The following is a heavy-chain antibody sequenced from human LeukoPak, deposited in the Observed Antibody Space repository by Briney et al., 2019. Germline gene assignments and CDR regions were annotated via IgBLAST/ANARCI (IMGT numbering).Heavy chain of an antibody. J-gene: IGHJ5*02. V-gene: IGHV1-69*13. CDR2: IIPIFGTA. CDR1: GGTFSSYA. Sequence: SVKVSFTASGGTFSSYAISWVRQAPGQGLEWMGGIIPIFGTANYAQKFQGRVTITADESTSTAYMELSSLRSEDTAVYYCARDYYGSGSYYNGWFDPWGQGTLVTVSS. D-gene: IGHD3-10*01. CDR3: ARDYYGSGSYYNGWFDP.